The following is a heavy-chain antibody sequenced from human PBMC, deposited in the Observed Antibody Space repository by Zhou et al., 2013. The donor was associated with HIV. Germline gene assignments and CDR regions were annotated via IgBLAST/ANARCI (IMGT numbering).Heavy chain of an antibody. CDR1: GDTFRSDV. J-gene: IGHJ6*02. D-gene: IGHD6-13*01. V-gene: IGHV1-69*04. CDR2: VIPGLSIG. Sequence: QVHLVQSGPEVKKPGSAVKVSCKASGDTFRSDVISWVRPARGQGLEWMGGVIPGLSIGQSSPKFQDRVTITADESTSTAYMELSRLTPEDTAVYYCARGGIASTWFPQGPFPTNRGMDVWGQGTAVTVSS. CDR3: ARGGIASTWFPQGPFPTNRGMDV.